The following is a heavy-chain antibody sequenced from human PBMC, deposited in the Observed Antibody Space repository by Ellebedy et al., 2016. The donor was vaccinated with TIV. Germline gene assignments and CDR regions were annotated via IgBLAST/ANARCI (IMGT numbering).Heavy chain of an antibody. CDR3: AKDIGQQVVPASGCVY. CDR2: INWNSDRI. J-gene: IGHJ4*02. D-gene: IGHD6-6*01. Sequence: GGSLRLXXAASGFTFDDYAMHWVRQAPGKGLEWVSGINWNSDRIYYADSVKGRFTISRDNAKNSLYPQMDSLRAEDTALYYCAKDIGQQVVPASGCVYWGQGTLVTVSS. CDR1: GFTFDDYA. V-gene: IGHV3-9*01.